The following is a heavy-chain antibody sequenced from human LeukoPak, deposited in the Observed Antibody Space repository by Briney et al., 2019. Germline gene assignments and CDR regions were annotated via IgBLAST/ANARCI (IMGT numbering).Heavy chain of an antibody. Sequence: ASVKVSCKASGYTFTGYYMHWVRQAPGQGLEWMGWINPNSGGTSYAQKFQGRVTMTRDTSISTAYMELSRLRSDDTAVYYCAREVAYYDFWSGYYHYYMDVWGKGTTVTVSS. J-gene: IGHJ6*03. V-gene: IGHV1-2*02. CDR1: GYTFTGYY. CDR2: INPNSGGT. D-gene: IGHD3-3*01. CDR3: AREVAYYDFWSGYYHYYMDV.